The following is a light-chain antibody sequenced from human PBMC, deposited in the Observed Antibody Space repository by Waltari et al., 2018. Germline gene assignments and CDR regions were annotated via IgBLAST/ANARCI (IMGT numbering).Light chain of an antibody. V-gene: IGLV2-14*03. CDR1: MSAIGPFTP. J-gene: IGLJ3*02. CDR3: SSKTTRDTRL. Sequence: QSALTHPPSASGSPGPSTPTPCTGTMSAIGPFTPVTWYQQHPGKAPKVVIYDGHTRPSGVSNRFSGSMSGNTASLTISGLQTEDEADYYCSSKTTRDTRLFGGGTKLTVL. CDR2: DGH.